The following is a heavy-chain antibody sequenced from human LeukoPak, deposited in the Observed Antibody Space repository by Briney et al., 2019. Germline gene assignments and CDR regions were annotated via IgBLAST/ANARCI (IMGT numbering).Heavy chain of an antibody. J-gene: IGHJ3*02. CDR2: ISGSGGST. CDR3: ARDMEWELLRGGDAFDI. CDR1: GFTFSSYA. V-gene: IGHV3-23*01. D-gene: IGHD1-26*01. Sequence: PGGSLRLSCAASGFTFSSYAMSWVRQAPGKGLEWVSAISGSGGSTYYADSVKGRFTISRDNSKNTLYLQMNSLRAEDTAVYYCARDMEWELLRGGDAFDIWGQGTMVTVSS.